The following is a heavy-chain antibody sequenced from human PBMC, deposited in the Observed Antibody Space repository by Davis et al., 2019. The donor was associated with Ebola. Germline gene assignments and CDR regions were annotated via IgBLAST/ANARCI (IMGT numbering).Heavy chain of an antibody. Sequence: GGSLRLSCAASGFTFSAYYMSWVRQAPGKGLEWVALISNDGDNKFYADSVKGRFTISRDNSKNTLYLQLNSLRAEDTAVYYCAKPHLEVIFSGWANYYYYGMDVWGQGTTVTVSS. CDR3: AKPHLEVIFSGWANYYYYGMDV. V-gene: IGHV3-30*18. D-gene: IGHD6-19*01. CDR1: GFTFSAYY. J-gene: IGHJ6*02. CDR2: ISNDGDNK.